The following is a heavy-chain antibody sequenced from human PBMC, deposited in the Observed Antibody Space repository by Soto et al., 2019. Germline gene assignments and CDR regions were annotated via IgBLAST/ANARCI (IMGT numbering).Heavy chain of an antibody. V-gene: IGHV3-64D*06. CDR2: INSNGGST. CDR1: GFTFSNFA. Sequence: EVQLVESGGGLVQPGGSLRLSSSASGFTFSNFAMHWVRQAPGKRLEYVSAINSNGGSTYYADSVKGRFSISRDNSKNTVYLQMSSLIAEDTAVYYCVKGQGDIWGQGTMVTVSS. J-gene: IGHJ3*02. CDR3: VKGQGDI.